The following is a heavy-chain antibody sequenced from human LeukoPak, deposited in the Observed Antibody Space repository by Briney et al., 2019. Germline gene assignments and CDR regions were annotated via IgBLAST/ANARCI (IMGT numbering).Heavy chain of an antibody. CDR2: MDPVSGGT. CDR1: GYTFTAYN. CDR3: ARGVGSSWFDP. V-gene: IGHV1-2*02. Sequence: ASVKVSCKASGYTFTAYNIHGGQQAPGQGLEWMGWMDPVSGGTNYAQRFQGRVTMTRDSSINTAYIQLSSLRSDDTADTAVYYCARGVGSSWFDPWGQGTLVTVSS. D-gene: IGHD6-25*01. J-gene: IGHJ5*02.